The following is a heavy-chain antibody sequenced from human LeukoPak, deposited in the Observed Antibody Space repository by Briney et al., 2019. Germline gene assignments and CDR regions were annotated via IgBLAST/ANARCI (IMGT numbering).Heavy chain of an antibody. Sequence: GGSLRLSCAASGFTFSSYAMSWVRQAPGKGLEWVSALSGSGDSTFHADSVKGRFTISRDNSKNTLYLQMNSLRAEDTALYYCATSTVAKYDYWGQGTLVAVSS. CDR1: GFTFSSYA. J-gene: IGHJ4*02. D-gene: IGHD4-11*01. CDR2: LSGSGDST. V-gene: IGHV3-23*01. CDR3: ATSTVAKYDY.